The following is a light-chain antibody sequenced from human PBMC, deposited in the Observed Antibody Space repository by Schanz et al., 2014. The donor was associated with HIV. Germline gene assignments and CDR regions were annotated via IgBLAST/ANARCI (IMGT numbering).Light chain of an antibody. CDR1: QDIGND. CDR2: AAS. J-gene: IGKJ1*01. V-gene: IGKV1-17*01. Sequence: DIQMTQSPSSQSASVGDRVTITCRASQDIGNDLGWYQQKPGQAPKRLIYAASNLQSGVPSRFIGSGSGTEFTLTISSLQPEDFATYYCQQTSGFPRTFGQGTTVEVK. CDR3: QQTSGFPRT.